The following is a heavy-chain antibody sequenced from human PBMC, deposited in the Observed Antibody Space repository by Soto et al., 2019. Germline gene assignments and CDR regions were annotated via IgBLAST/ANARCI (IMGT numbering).Heavy chain of an antibody. Sequence: QVQLVQSGAEVKKPGSSVKVSCKASGGTFSSYAICWVRQAPGQGLEWMGGIIPIFDTADYAQKFQGRVTITADESTNTAYMELSSLRSEDTAVYYCAGHSSGVPGYYYGMDVWGQGTTVTVSS. V-gene: IGHV1-69*12. CDR1: GGTFSSYA. D-gene: IGHD3-22*01. CDR2: IIPIFDTA. J-gene: IGHJ6*02. CDR3: AGHSSGVPGYYYGMDV.